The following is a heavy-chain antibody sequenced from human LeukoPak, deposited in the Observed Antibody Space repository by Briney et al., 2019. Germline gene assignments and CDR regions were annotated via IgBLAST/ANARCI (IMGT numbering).Heavy chain of an antibody. CDR1: GFTFSSYS. Sequence: PGGSLRLSCAASGFTFSSYSMNWVRQAPGKGLEWVSSISSSSSTIYYADSVKGRFTISRDNAKNSLYLQMNSLRAEDTAVYYCARATYGALNPNWFDPWGQGTLVTVSS. V-gene: IGHV3-48*04. J-gene: IGHJ5*02. CDR2: ISSSSSTI. D-gene: IGHD4-17*01. CDR3: ARATYGALNPNWFDP.